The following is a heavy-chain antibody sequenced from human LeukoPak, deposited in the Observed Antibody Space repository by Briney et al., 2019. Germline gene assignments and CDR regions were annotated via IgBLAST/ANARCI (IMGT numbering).Heavy chain of an antibody. D-gene: IGHD6-19*01. CDR2: ISSSSSYI. CDR1: GFTFSYYN. V-gene: IGHV3-21*01. CDR3: ARVRPGQWLLRDAFDI. J-gene: IGHJ3*02. Sequence: GGSLTLSCAASGFTFSYYNINWVRQAPGKVLEWVSSISSSSSYIYYSDSVKGRFTISRDNAKNSLHLQMNSLRAEDTALYYCARVRPGQWLLRDAFDIWGQGTMVTVSS.